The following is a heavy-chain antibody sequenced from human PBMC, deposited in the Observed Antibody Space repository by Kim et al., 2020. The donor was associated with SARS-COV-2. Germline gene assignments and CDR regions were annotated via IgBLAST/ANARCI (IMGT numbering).Heavy chain of an antibody. CDR1: GGSISSYY. CDR3: ARHGVRGVKDAFDI. Sequence: SETLSLTCTVSGGSISSYYWSWIRQPPGKGLEWIGYIYYSGSTNYNPSLKSRVTISVDTSKNQFSLKLSSVTAADTAVYYCARHGVRGVKDAFDIWGQGTMVTVSS. V-gene: IGHV4-59*08. J-gene: IGHJ3*02. CDR2: IYYSGST. D-gene: IGHD3-10*01.